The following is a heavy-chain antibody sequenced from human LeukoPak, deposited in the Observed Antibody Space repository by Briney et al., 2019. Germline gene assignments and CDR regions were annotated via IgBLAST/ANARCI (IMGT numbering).Heavy chain of an antibody. J-gene: IGHJ4*02. Sequence: PGGSLKLSCAVSGFTFSVSAMLWVRQASGEGVEGGGRIRSKANSFAPAYAASAKGRFTISRDDSKNTAYLQMNSLKTEDTAVWFCIAGATGAAEFDYWGQGTLVTVSS. V-gene: IGHV3-73*01. CDR3: IAGATGAAEFDY. CDR1: GFTFSVSA. CDR2: IRSKANSFAP. D-gene: IGHD1-26*01.